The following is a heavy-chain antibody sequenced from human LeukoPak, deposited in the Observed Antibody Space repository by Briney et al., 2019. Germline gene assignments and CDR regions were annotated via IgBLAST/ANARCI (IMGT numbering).Heavy chain of an antibody. J-gene: IGHJ4*02. Sequence: GGSLRLSCAASGFTFSSYGMHWVRQAPGKGLEWVAFIRYDGSNKYYADSVKGRFTISRDNSKNTLYLQMNSLRAEDTAVYYCAKAPTVTTAWVLDYWGQGTLVTVSS. D-gene: IGHD4-17*01. V-gene: IGHV3-30*02. CDR1: GFTFSSYG. CDR3: AKAPTVTTAWVLDY. CDR2: IRYDGSNK.